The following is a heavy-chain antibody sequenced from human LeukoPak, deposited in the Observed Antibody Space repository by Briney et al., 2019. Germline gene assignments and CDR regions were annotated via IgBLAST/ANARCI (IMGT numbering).Heavy chain of an antibody. D-gene: IGHD6-13*01. J-gene: IGHJ4*02. CDR3: ASVVSWQHLDY. CDR1: GFILSSYW. Sequence: PGGSLRLSCAASGFILSSYWKSWVRQAPGKGLEWVANIKQDGSEKYYVDSVKGRFTISRDNAKNSLYLQMNSLRAEDTAVYYCASVVSWQHLDYWGQGTLVTVSS. V-gene: IGHV3-7*01. CDR2: IKQDGSEK.